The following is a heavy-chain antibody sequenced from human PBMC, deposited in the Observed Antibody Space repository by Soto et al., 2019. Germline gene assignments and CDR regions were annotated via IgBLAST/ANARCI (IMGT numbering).Heavy chain of an antibody. CDR2: TYYRSKWYN. J-gene: IGHJ4*02. Sequence: PSQTLSLTCDISGDSVSSHSAAWNWIRQSPSRGLEWLGRTYYRSKWYNDYAVFVKSRIIINPDTSKNQFSLQLNSVTPEDTGVYYGARDDHCSDVSCYNLADYWGKGTLVTVSS. CDR3: ARDDHCSDVSCYNLADY. CDR1: GDSVSSHSAA. D-gene: IGHD2-15*01. V-gene: IGHV6-1*01.